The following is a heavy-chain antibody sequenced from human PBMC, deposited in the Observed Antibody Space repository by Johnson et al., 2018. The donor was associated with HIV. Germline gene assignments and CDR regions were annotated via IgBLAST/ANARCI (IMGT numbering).Heavy chain of an antibody. V-gene: IGHV3-9*01. D-gene: IGHD2-15*01. J-gene: IGHJ3*02. CDR3: AKGWFGPGAFDI. CDR2: VSWNSGNI. CDR1: GFTFSDYY. Sequence: VQLVESGGGLVKPGGSLRLSCAASGFTFSDYYMSWIRQAPGKGLEWDSGVSWNSGNIGHADFVKGRFTISRDNAKNSLYLQMNSLRAEDTALYFCAKGWFGPGAFDIWGQGTMVTVSS.